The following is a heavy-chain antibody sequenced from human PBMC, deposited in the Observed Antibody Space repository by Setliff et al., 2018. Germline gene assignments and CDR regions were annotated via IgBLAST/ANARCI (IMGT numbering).Heavy chain of an antibody. CDR3: ARDRTAYSYGLDV. D-gene: IGHD5-18*01. Sequence: SETLSLTCDVPGASISSGHYWGWIRQPPGKGLQWIGYIYHNGNTNFNPSLKSRVNMSIDTSKNQFALNLKSVTAADTAVYYCARDRTAYSYGLDVWGQGTTVTVSS. V-gene: IGHV4-38-2*01. J-gene: IGHJ6*02. CDR1: GASISSGHY. CDR2: IYHNGNT.